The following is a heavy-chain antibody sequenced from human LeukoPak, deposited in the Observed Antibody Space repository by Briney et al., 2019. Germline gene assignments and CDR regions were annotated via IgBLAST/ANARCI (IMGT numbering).Heavy chain of an antibody. V-gene: IGHV3-33*05. CDR2: IQNDASTE. CDR3: ARMVSLDY. CDR1: GFIFSHYG. Sequence: GGSLRLSCAASGFIFSHYGMHWVRQAPDKGLEWVAVIQNDASTENFADSVKGRFTISRDNAKNSLYLQMNSLRAEDTAVYYCARMVSLDYGGQGTLVTVSS. J-gene: IGHJ4*02. D-gene: IGHD5-18*01.